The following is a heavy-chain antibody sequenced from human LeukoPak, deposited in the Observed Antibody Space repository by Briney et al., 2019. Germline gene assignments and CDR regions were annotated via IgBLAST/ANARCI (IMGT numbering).Heavy chain of an antibody. CDR2: IIPIFGTA. CDR1: GGTFSSYA. Sequence: SVTVSCKASGGTFSSYAISWVRQAPGQGLEWMGGIIPIFGTANYAQKFQGRVTITTDESTSTAYMELSSLRSEDTAVYYCARGSAAPPYSYYYMDVWAKGTTVTVSS. D-gene: IGHD6-6*01. V-gene: IGHV1-69*05. J-gene: IGHJ6*03. CDR3: ARGSAAPPYSYYYMDV.